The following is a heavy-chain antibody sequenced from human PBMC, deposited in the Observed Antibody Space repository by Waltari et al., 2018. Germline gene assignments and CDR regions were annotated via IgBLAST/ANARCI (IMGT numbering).Heavy chain of an antibody. CDR1: GFTFSSYW. V-gene: IGHV3-7*04. CDR3: AREWGNRAEYFQH. J-gene: IGHJ1*01. D-gene: IGHD3-16*01. CDR2: IKQDGSEK. Sequence: EVQLVESGGGLVQPGGSLRLSCAASGFTFSSYWMSWVRQAPGKGLGWVANIKQDGSEKYYGDSWKGRFTISRDNAKNSLYLQMNSLRAEDTAVYYCAREWGNRAEYFQHWGQGTLVTVSS.